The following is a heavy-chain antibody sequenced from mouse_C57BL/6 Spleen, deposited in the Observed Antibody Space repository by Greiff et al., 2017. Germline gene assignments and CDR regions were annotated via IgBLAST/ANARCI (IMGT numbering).Heavy chain of an antibody. CDR2: IWSGGST. V-gene: IGHV2-2*01. D-gene: IGHD2-1*01. J-gene: IGHJ4*01. Sequence: VQLKQSGPGLVQPSQSLSITCTVSGFSLTSYGVHWVRQSPGKGLEWLGVIWSGGSTDYNAAFISRLSISKDNSKSQVFFKMNSLQADDTAIYYCARGSYGNPRAMDYWGQGTSVTVSS. CDR1: GFSLTSYG. CDR3: ARGSYGNPRAMDY.